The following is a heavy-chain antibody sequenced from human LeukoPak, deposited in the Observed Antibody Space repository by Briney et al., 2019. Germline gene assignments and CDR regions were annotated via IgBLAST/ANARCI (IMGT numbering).Heavy chain of an antibody. J-gene: IGHJ4*01. CDR3: ARSMVTTDRNFDH. V-gene: IGHV4-34*01. CDR1: GGSFSGYH. CDR2: VSHTGAT. Sequence: SETLSLTCAVYGGSFSGYHWAWIRQPPGRGPEWIGTVSHTGATQYSPSLTSRVTISLDTSKNQFSLSLNSVTAADTAIFYCARSMVTTDRNFDHWGQGTLVTVSS. D-gene: IGHD2-21*02.